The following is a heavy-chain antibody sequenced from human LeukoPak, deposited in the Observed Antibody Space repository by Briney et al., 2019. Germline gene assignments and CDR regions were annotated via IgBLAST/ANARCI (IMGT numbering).Heavy chain of an antibody. D-gene: IGHD2-15*01. CDR3: ARRRSIGYCSGGSCHLVGGLYYFDY. Sequence: PSETLSLTCAVYGGSFSGYYWSWIRQPPGKGLEWSGEINHSGSTNYNPALKRRVTISVDTSKNQFSLKLSSVTAADTAVYYCARRRSIGYCSGGSCHLVGGLYYFDYWGQGTLVTVSS. CDR1: GGSFSGYY. J-gene: IGHJ4*02. V-gene: IGHV4-34*01. CDR2: INHSGST.